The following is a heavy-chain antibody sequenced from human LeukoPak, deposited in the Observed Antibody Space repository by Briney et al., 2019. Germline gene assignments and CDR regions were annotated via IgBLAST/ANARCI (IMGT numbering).Heavy chain of an antibody. CDR1: GFTFSDYY. CDR2: IWYDGSNK. CDR3: ARDTRPLQHYYYGMDV. Sequence: GGSLRLSCAASGFTFSDYYMSWIRQAPGKGLEWVAVIWYDGSNKYYADSVKGRFTISRDNSKNTLYLQMNSLRAEDTAVYYCARDTRPLQHYYYGMDVWGQGTTVTVSS. D-gene: IGHD6-6*01. V-gene: IGHV3-33*08. J-gene: IGHJ6*02.